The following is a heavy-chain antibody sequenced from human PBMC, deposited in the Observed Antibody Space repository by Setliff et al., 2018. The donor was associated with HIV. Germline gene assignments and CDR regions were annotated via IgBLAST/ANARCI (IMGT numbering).Heavy chain of an antibody. D-gene: IGHD3-22*01. J-gene: IGHJ4*02. CDR1: GGSLNGFY. CDR3: VRHRDYDSGIPYWGLCED. V-gene: IGHV4-34*01. Sequence: SETLSLTCAFYGGSLNGFYWGWIRQSPGKGLEWIGEINHRGSTNYNPSLKSRVTIRVDMSKNQFSLEVTAVTAADTAVYYCVRHRDYDSGIPYWGLCEDWGQGTLVTVSS. CDR2: INHRGST.